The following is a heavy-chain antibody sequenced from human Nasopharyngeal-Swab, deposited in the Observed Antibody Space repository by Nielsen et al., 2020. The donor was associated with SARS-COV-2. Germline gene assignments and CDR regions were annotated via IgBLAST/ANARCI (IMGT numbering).Heavy chain of an antibody. CDR2: IYYSGST. CDR1: GGSISSSSYY. D-gene: IGHD4-17*01. J-gene: IGHJ6*03. CDR3: ARVGGDYYYYYYMDV. V-gene: IGHV4-39*07. Sequence: SETLSLTCTVSGGSISSSSYYWGWIRQPPGKGLEWIGSIYYSGSTYYNPSLKSRVTISVDTSKTQFSLKLSSVTAADTAVYFCARVGGDYYYYYYMDVWGKGTPVTVSS.